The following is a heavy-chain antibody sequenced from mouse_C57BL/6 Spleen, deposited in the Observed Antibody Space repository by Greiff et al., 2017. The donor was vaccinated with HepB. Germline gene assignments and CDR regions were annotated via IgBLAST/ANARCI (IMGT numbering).Heavy chain of an antibody. Sequence: EVQLQQSGAELVRPGASVKLSCTASGFNIKDDYMHWVKQRPEQGLEWIGWFDPENGDTEYASKFQGKATITADTSSNTAYLQLSSLTSEDTAVYYCTPTTVVHYFDYWGQGTTLKVSS. CDR3: TPTTVVHYFDY. V-gene: IGHV14-4*01. D-gene: IGHD1-1*01. CDR1: GFNIKDDY. CDR2: FDPENGDT. J-gene: IGHJ2*01.